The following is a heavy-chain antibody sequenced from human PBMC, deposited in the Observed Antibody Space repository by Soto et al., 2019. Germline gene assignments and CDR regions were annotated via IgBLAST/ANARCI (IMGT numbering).Heavy chain of an antibody. Sequence: QVQLVQSGAEVKKPGSSVKVSCKASGGTFSSYAISWVRQAPGQGLEWMGGIIPIFGTANYAQKFQGRVTNTADESTSTAYMALSSVRSEDTAVYYCARYYGDYSEGPYYFDYWGQGTLVTVSS. D-gene: IGHD4-17*01. CDR2: IIPIFGTA. V-gene: IGHV1-69*01. J-gene: IGHJ4*02. CDR3: ARYYGDYSEGPYYFDY. CDR1: GGTFSSYA.